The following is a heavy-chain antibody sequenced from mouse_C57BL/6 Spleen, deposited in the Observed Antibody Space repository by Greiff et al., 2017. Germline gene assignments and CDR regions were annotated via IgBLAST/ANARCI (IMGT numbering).Heavy chain of an antibody. CDR1: GFSLTSYG. Sequence: VKLVESGPGLVQPSQSLSITCTVSGFSLTSYGVHWVRQSPGKGLEWLGVIWSGGSTDYNAAFISRLSISKDNSKSQVFCKMNSLQADDTAIYYCARKGGYWYFDVWGTGTTVTGSS. V-gene: IGHV2-2*01. CDR2: IWSGGST. CDR3: ARKGGYWYFDV. J-gene: IGHJ1*03.